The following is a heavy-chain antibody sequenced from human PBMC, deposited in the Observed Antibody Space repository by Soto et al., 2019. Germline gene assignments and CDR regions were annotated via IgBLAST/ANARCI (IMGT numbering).Heavy chain of an antibody. CDR2: IIPITGTV. Sequence: QVQLVQSGAEVKKPGSSVKVSCKVSGGTFTSYAIGWVRQAPGQGLEWMGGIIPITGTVNYAQKFQGRVTITADESTTTVYMELGSLRSEDTALYYCTKASSDRNHMEVWGPGTTVTVSS. CDR3: TKASSDRNHMEV. CDR1: GGTFTSYA. J-gene: IGHJ6*02. V-gene: IGHV1-69*01.